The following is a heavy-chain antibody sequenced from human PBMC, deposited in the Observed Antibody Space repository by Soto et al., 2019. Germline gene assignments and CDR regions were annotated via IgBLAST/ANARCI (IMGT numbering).Heavy chain of an antibody. J-gene: IGHJ4*02. CDR2: INAGNGNT. V-gene: IGHV1-3*01. CDR3: ARDRDFWSGYHYFDY. D-gene: IGHD3-3*01. CDR1: GYTFTSYA. Sequence: ASVKVSCKASGYTFTSYAMHWVRQAPGQRLEWMGWINAGNGNTKYSQKFQGRVTITRDTSASTAYMELSSLRSDDTAVYYCARDRDFWSGYHYFDYWGQGTLVTVSS.